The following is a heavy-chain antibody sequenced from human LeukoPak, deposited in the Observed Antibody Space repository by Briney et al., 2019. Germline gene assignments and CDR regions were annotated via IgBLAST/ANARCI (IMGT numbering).Heavy chain of an antibody. Sequence: PGGSLRLSCAASGFTFSSYEMNWVRQAPGKGLEWVSYISSSGSTIYYADSVKGRFTISRDNAKNSLYLQMNSLRAEDTAVYYCAARKLLGLWVFDYWGQGTLVTVSS. CDR1: GFTFSSYE. CDR2: ISSSGSTI. CDR3: AARKLLGLWVFDY. J-gene: IGHJ4*02. V-gene: IGHV3-48*03. D-gene: IGHD2-8*01.